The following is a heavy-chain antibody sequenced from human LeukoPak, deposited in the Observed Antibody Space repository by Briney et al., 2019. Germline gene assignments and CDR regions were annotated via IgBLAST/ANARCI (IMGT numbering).Heavy chain of an antibody. J-gene: IGHJ4*02. CDR3: ARGIYSSSWYGTGYFDY. Sequence: PSETLSLTCTVSGASVSNYYWSWIRQPPGKGLEWIGYFSYSGSTNYNPSLKSRVTISVDTSKNQFSLKLSSVTAADTAVYYCARGIYSSSWYGTGYFDYWGQGTLVTVSS. D-gene: IGHD6-13*01. V-gene: IGHV4-59*02. CDR2: FSYSGST. CDR1: GASVSNYY.